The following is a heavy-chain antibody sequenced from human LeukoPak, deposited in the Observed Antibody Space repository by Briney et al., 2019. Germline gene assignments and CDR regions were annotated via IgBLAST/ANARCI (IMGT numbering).Heavy chain of an antibody. D-gene: IGHD1-26*01. V-gene: IGHV3-64*01. CDR3: ARVGEGRYYQYYYMDV. J-gene: IGHJ6*03. Sequence: GGSLRLSRAASGFTLSSYAMHWVRQAPGKGLEYVSAISKNRGNTYYANSVKGRFSISRDNSKNTLYLQMGSLRTEDMAVYYCARVGEGRYYQYYYMDVWGKGTTVTVSS. CDR1: GFTLSSYA. CDR2: ISKNRGNT.